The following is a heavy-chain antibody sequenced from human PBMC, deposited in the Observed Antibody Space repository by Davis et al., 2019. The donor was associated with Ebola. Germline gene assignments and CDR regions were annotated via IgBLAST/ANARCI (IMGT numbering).Heavy chain of an antibody. CDR2: ISYDGGNK. CDR3: AKDLLRLSNNYYATSASDY. V-gene: IGHV3-30*18. D-gene: IGHD2-8*01. CDR1: GFTFSSYG. Sequence: PSETLSLTCAASGFTFSSYGMHWVRQAPGKGLEWVALISYDGGNKYYGESVKGRFTIFRDNSKNTLYLEMRSLRAEDTARYYCAKDLLRLSNNYYATSASDYWGQGTLVTVSS. J-gene: IGHJ4*02.